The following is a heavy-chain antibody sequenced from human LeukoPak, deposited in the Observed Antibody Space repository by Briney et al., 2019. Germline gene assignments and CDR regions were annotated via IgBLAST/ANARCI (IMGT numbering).Heavy chain of an antibody. CDR1: GGSFSGYY. V-gene: IGHV4-34*01. CDR2: INHSGST. D-gene: IGHD5-12*01. J-gene: IGHJ4*02. CDR3: ATLDPGIVATSRFDY. Sequence: SETLSLTCAVYGGSFSGYYWSWLRQPPGKGLEWIGEINHSGSTNYNPSLKSRVTISVDTSKNQFSLKLSSVTAADTAVYYCATLDPGIVATSRFDYWGQGTLVTVSS.